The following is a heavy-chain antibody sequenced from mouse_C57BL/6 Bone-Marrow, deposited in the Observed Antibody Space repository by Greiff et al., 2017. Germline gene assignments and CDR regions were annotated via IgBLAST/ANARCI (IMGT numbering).Heavy chain of an antibody. Sequence: EVKLMESGGDLVKPGGSLKLSCAASGFTFSSYGMSWVRQTPDKRLEWVATISSGGSYTYCPDSVKGRFTISRDNAKNTLYLQMSSLKSEDTAMYYCASAYSNYVDYWGQGTTLTVSS. J-gene: IGHJ2*01. D-gene: IGHD2-5*01. CDR3: ASAYSNYVDY. CDR1: GFTFSSYG. CDR2: ISSGGSYT. V-gene: IGHV5-6*01.